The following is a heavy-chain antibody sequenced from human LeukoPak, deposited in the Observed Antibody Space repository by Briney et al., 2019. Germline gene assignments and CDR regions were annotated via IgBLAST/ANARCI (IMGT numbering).Heavy chain of an antibody. Sequence: SETLSLTCAVYVEPFSGYYWSWTRQSPRKGREWIGEINHSGSTNCNPSLKSRVTISVDTSKNQCSLKLSSVTAADTAVYYCARLYVPATRFDYWGQGTLVTVSS. CDR1: VEPFSGYY. J-gene: IGHJ4*02. D-gene: IGHD5-24*01. CDR2: INHSGST. CDR3: ARLYVPATRFDY. V-gene: IGHV4-34*01.